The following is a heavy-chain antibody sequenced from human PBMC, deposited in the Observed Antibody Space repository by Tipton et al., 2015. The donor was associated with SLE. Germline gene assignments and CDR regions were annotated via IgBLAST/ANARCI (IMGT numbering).Heavy chain of an antibody. CDR1: AFTFSSYG. J-gene: IGHJ4*02. CDR2: IRNDGSKE. V-gene: IGHV3-30*02. Sequence: GSLRLSCAASAFTFSSYGMHWVRQARGKGLEWVAFIRNDGSKEYYADSVKGRFTISRDNSKNTLYLQMNSLRAEDTAVYYCAFRLDYWGQGTLVTVSS. CDR3: AFRLDY.